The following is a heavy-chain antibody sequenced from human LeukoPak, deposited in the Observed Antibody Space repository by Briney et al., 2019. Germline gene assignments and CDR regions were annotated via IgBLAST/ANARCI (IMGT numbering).Heavy chain of an antibody. D-gene: IGHD3-10*01. CDR1: GFTFDDYA. J-gene: IGHJ4*02. V-gene: IGHV3-9*01. CDR2: ISWNSGSI. CDR3: AKDMTYYGSGSYFSDY. Sequence: GGSLRLSCAASGFTFDDYAMHWVRQAPGKGLEWVSGISWNSGSIGYADSVKGRFTISRDNAKNSLYLQMNSLRAEDTALYYCAKDMTYYGSGSYFSDYWGQGTLVTVFS.